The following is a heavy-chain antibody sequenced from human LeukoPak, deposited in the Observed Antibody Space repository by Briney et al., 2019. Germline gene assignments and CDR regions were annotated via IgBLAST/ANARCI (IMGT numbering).Heavy chain of an antibody. CDR3: ARDSTPSYYDILTGYYYYYYGMDV. CDR2: IKQDGSEK. CDR1: GFTVSSIH. V-gene: IGHV3-7*03. J-gene: IGHJ6*02. D-gene: IGHD3-9*01. Sequence: GGSLRLSCAASGFTVSSIHMVWVRQAPGKGLEWVANIKQDGSEKYYVDSVKGRFTISRDNAKNSLYLQMNSLRAEDTAVYYCARDSTPSYYDILTGYYYYYYGMDVWGQGTTVTVSS.